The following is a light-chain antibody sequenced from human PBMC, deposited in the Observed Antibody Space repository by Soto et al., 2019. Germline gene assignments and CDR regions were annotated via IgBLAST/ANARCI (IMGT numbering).Light chain of an antibody. CDR2: DAS. J-gene: IGKJ5*01. Sequence: VMTQNTATLSVSPGERATLSCSASESVSRNLAWYQQKPGHAPRLLIYDASPRATSIPDRFSGGGSGTEFTLTISSLQSEDFVVYYCQQYNSWPPITFGQGTRLEI. CDR3: QQYNSWPPIT. V-gene: IGKV3-15*01. CDR1: ESVSRN.